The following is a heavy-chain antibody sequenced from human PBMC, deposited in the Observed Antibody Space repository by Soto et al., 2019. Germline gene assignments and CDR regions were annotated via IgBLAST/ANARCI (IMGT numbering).Heavy chain of an antibody. CDR2: IYSGGST. D-gene: IGHD4-17*01. CDR1: GFTVSSNY. J-gene: IGHJ4*02. V-gene: IGHV3-53*01. Sequence: EVQLVESGGGLIQPGGSLRLSCAASGFTVSSNYMSWVRQAPGKGLEWVSVIYSGGSTYYADSVKGRFTISRDNSKNTLYLQMNSLKAEDTAVYYCAMTTVTTALFDYWGQGTLVTVSS. CDR3: AMTTVTTALFDY.